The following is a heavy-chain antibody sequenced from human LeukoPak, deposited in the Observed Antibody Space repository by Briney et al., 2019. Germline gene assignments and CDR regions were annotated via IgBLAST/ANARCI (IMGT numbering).Heavy chain of an antibody. V-gene: IGHV4-59*12. J-gene: IGHJ4*01. CDR1: DGSISSYY. Sequence: SETLSLTCTVSDGSISSYYWSWIRQPPGKGLEWIGYIYYSGSTNYNPSLKSRVSISVDTSKNQFSLKLSSVTAADTAVYYCARAGTDHLGVVIHLDYWGQGTLVTVSS. CDR3: ARAGTDHLGVVIHLDY. D-gene: IGHD3-3*01. CDR2: IYYSGST.